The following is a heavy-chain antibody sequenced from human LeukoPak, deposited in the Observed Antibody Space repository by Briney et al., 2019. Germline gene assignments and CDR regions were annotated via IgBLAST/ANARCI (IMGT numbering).Heavy chain of an antibody. Sequence: ASVKVSCKASGYTFSGYYMHWVRQAPGQGLEWMGWINPNSGDTNYAQKFQGRVSMTRATSINTAYMELSRLRSDDTSVYYCARTLPNYYYGMDVWGQGTTVTVS. CDR2: INPNSGDT. CDR3: ARTLPNYYYGMDV. J-gene: IGHJ6*02. D-gene: IGHD1-26*01. V-gene: IGHV1-2*02. CDR1: GYTFSGYY.